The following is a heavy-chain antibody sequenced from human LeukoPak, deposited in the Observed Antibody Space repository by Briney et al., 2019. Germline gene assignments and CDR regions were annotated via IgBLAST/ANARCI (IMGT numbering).Heavy chain of an antibody. V-gene: IGHV7-4-1*02. CDR2: INTNTGNP. CDR3: ARGDSSGWQNNWFDP. Sequence: ASVKVSCKASGYTFTSYAMNRVRQAPGQGLEWMGWINTNTGNPTYAQGFTGRFVFSLDTSVSTAYLQISSLKAEDTAVYYCARGDSSGWQNNWFDPWGQGTLVTVSS. J-gene: IGHJ5*02. D-gene: IGHD6-19*01. CDR1: GYTFTSYA.